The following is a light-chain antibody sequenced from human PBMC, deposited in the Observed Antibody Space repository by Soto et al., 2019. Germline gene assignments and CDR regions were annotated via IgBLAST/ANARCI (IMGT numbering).Light chain of an antibody. CDR3: SSYTSSSTRV. J-gene: IGLJ3*02. Sequence: QSVLTQPASVSGSPGQSITISRTGTNSDIGDYDYVSWYQHHPGKAPKLMIHEVTNRPSGVSNRFSGSKSGNTAFLTISGLQAEDEADYYCSSYTSSSTRVFGGGTKVTVL. CDR2: EVT. CDR1: NSDIGDYDY. V-gene: IGLV2-14*01.